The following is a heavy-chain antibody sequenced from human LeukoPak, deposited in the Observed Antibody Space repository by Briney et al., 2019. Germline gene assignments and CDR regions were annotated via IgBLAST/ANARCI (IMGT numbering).Heavy chain of an antibody. CDR2: IGGSGGST. Sequence: PGGSLRLSCAASGFTFSNYAMSWVRQAPGKGLEWVSAIGGSGGSTYYADSVRGRFTFSRDNSKNTLYLQMNSLRAEDTAVYYCARHYDSSGYYYLDYWGQGTLVTVSS. D-gene: IGHD3-22*01. CDR1: GFTFSNYA. CDR3: ARHYDSSGYYYLDY. V-gene: IGHV3-23*01. J-gene: IGHJ4*02.